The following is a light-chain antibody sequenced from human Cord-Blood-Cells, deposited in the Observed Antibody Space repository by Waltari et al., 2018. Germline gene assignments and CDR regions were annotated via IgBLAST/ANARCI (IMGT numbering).Light chain of an antibody. J-gene: IGKJ2*03. CDR1: QSVLYISNNKNY. V-gene: IGKV4-1*01. Sequence: DIVMTQSPDSLAVSLGERATINCKSSQSVLYISNNKNYLAWYQQKPGQPPKLLIYWASTREAGVPDRFSGSGSGTDFTRTNSSLQAEDVAVYYCQQYYSTPYSFGQGTKLEIK. CDR3: QQYYSTPYS. CDR2: WAS.